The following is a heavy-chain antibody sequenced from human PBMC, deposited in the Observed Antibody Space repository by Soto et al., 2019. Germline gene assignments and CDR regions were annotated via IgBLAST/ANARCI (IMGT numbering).Heavy chain of an antibody. V-gene: IGHV3-23*01. CDR3: AKDLRLLAYYYESSGYYYAPFDY. CDR2: ISGSGGST. J-gene: IGHJ4*02. D-gene: IGHD3-22*01. Sequence: EVQLLESGGGLVQPGGSLRLSCAASGFTFSSYAMSWVRQAPGKGLEWVSAISGSGGSTYYADSVKGRFTISRDNSKNMLYLQMNSLRAEDTAVYYCAKDLRLLAYYYESSGYYYAPFDYWGQGTLVTVSS. CDR1: GFTFSSYA.